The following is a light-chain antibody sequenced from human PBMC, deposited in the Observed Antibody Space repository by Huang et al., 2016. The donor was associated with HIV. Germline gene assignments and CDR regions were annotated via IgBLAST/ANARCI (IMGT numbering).Light chain of an antibody. Sequence: DIQMTQSPSSLSASVGDRVTITCQASQDISNYLNWYQQKPGKAPKLLNYDASKLETGVPARCSGSGSGTDFTFTISSLQPEDIATYYCQQYDNLRFTFGPGTKVDIK. CDR2: DAS. V-gene: IGKV1-33*01. CDR3: QQYDNLRFT. CDR1: QDISNY. J-gene: IGKJ3*01.